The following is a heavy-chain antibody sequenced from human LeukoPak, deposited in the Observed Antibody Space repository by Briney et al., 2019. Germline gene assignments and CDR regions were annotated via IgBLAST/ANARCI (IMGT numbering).Heavy chain of an antibody. CDR2: IYTTGSI. Sequence: SETLSLTCTVSGDSINNFYLSWIRQPAGQGRQWIGRIYTTGSITYNPSLKSRVTMSVDRSKKNFSLRLSSVTAADTAVYYCARDSGTTGEVKFDPWGPGSLVTVSS. V-gene: IGHV4-4*07. CDR1: GDSINNFY. CDR3: ARDSGTTGEVKFDP. J-gene: IGHJ5*02. D-gene: IGHD3-10*01.